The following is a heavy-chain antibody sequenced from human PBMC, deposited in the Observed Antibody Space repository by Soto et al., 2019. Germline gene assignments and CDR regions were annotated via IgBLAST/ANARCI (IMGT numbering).Heavy chain of an antibody. V-gene: IGHV4-59*01. Sequence: SETLSLTCTVSGDSISSYSWSWIRQPPGKGLEWIGNIHYNGNTKYSPSLKSRVTMSVDTSKNHFSLKLISVTTAYTAVYFCSREGNLRRWIQPLYSWGQGTLVTVSS. CDR2: IHYNGNT. J-gene: IGHJ4*02. CDR3: SREGNLRRWIQPLYS. CDR1: GDSISSYS. D-gene: IGHD2-2*03.